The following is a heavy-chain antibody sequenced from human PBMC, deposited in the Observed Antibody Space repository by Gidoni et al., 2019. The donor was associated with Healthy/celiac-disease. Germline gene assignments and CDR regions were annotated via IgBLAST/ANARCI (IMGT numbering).Heavy chain of an antibody. J-gene: IGHJ4*02. CDR2: IWYDGSNK. CDR1: GCTFSSEG. Sequence: QVQLVESGGGVVQPGRSRRLSWAASGCTFSSEGMHWVRQAPGKGLEWVAVIWYDGSNKYYADSVKGRFTISRDNSQTTLYLQMNSLSADDTAVYYCARDKDYYDSSGYTIGFDYWGQGTLVTVSS. V-gene: IGHV3-33*01. D-gene: IGHD3-22*01. CDR3: ARDKDYYDSSGYTIGFDY.